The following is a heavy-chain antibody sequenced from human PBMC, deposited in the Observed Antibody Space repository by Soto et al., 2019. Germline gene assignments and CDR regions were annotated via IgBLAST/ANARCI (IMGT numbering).Heavy chain of an antibody. D-gene: IGHD3-10*01. J-gene: IGHJ4*02. Sequence: GGSLRLSCAASGFTFSSFAMSWVRQAPGKGLEWVSSISGSGESTYYADSVKGRLSISRDNSKNTLYLQMNSLRAEDTAVYYCAKRREGGYYIFDYWGQGTPVTVPS. CDR3: AKRREGGYYIFDY. V-gene: IGHV3-23*01. CDR1: GFTFSSFA. CDR2: ISGSGEST.